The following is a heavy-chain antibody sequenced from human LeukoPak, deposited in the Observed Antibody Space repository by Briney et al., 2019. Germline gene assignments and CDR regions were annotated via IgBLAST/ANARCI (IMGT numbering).Heavy chain of an antibody. CDR3: AKDLVGAELDY. CDR2: IWYDGSNK. D-gene: IGHD4/OR15-4a*01. CDR1: GFTFSSDG. V-gene: IGHV3-33*06. J-gene: IGHJ4*02. Sequence: GRSLRLSCAASGFTFSSDGMHWVRQAPGKGLEWVAVIWYDGSNKYYADSVKGRFTISRDNPKNTLYLQMNSLRAEDTAVYYCAKDLVGAELDYWGQGTLVTVPS.